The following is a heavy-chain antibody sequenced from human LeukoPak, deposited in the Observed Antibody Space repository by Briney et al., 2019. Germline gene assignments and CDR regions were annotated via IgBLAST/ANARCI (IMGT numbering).Heavy chain of an antibody. V-gene: IGHV3-11*01. J-gene: IGHJ4*02. CDR1: GFTFSDYY. CDR2: ISSSGSTI. CDR3: ASPWIAAAGSAGDY. D-gene: IGHD6-13*01. Sequence: PGGSLRLSCAASGFTFSDYYMSWIRQAPGKGLEWISYISSSGSTISYADSVKGRFTISRDNAKNSLYLQMNSLRAEDTAVYYCASPWIAAAGSAGDYWGQGTLVTVSS.